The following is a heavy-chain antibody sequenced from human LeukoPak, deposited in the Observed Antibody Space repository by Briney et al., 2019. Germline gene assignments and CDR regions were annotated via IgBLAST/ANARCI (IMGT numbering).Heavy chain of an antibody. CDR2: IYTSGST. CDR3: ARHLPYFNYYYYMDV. J-gene: IGHJ6*03. Sequence: SETLSLTCTVSGGSISSYYWSWIRQPPGKGLEWIGYIYTSGSTNYNPSLKSRVTISVDTSKNQFSLKLSSVTAADTAVYYSARHLPYFNYYYYMDVWGKGTTVTVSS. V-gene: IGHV4-4*09. D-gene: IGHD2-21*01. CDR1: GGSISSYY.